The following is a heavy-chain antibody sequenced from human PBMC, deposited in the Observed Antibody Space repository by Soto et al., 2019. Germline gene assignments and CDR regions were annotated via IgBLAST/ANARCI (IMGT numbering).Heavy chain of an antibody. Sequence: EAQLVESGGGLVQPGGSLRLSCATSGFTFNKYWMTWVRQAPGKGLEWVATIKEDGSEKYYGDSVSGRFTISRDNAENSLYLQMNGLSAEDTALYYCVRARVDYWGQGSLVTVSS. V-gene: IGHV3-7*04. CDR1: GFTFNKYW. J-gene: IGHJ4*02. CDR2: IKEDGSEK. CDR3: VRARVDY.